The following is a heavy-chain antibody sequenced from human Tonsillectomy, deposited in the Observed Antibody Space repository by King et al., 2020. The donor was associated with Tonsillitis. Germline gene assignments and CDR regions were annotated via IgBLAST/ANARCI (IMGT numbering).Heavy chain of an antibody. J-gene: IGHJ6*02. Sequence: VQLQESGPGLVKPSETLSLTCTVSGGSISSYYWSWIRQPPGKGLEWIGYIYYSGSTNYNPSLKSRVTISVDTSKNQFSLKLSSVTAADTAVYYCARVPTYDFWSGYPLFGMDVWGQGTTVTVSS. CDR2: IYYSGST. V-gene: IGHV4-59*01. CDR3: ARVPTYDFWSGYPLFGMDV. CDR1: GGSISSYY. D-gene: IGHD3-3*01.